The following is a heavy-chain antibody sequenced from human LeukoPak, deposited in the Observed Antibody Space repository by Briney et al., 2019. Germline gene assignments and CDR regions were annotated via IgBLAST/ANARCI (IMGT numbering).Heavy chain of an antibody. J-gene: IGHJ5*02. D-gene: IGHD2-2*01. CDR2: ISYDRSNK. CDR3: ARDLQYCSSTSCYLKNWFDP. V-gene: IGHV3-30*04. CDR1: GFTFSSYA. Sequence: GGSLRLSCAASGFTFSSYAMPWVRQAPGKGLEWVAVISYDRSNKYYADSVKGRFTISRDNSKNTLYLQMNSLRAEDTAVYYCARDLQYCSSTSCYLKNWFDPWGQGTLVTVSS.